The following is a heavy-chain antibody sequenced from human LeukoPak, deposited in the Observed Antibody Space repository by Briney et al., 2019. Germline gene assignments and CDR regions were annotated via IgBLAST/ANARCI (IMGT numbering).Heavy chain of an antibody. CDR1: GASISSSLYY. CDR3: ARHQYGGAAADRMEELDY. Sequence: SETLSLTCTVSGASISSSLYYWGWIRQPPGKGLEWIGSIYYSGSTYYNPSLKSRVTISVDMSKNQFSLKLRSVTAADTAVYYCARHQYGGAAADRMEELDYWGQGTLVTVSS. D-gene: IGHD6-13*01. CDR2: IYYSGST. J-gene: IGHJ4*02. V-gene: IGHV4-39*01.